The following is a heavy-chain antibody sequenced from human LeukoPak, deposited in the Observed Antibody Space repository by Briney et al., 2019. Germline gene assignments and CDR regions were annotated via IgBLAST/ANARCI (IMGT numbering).Heavy chain of an antibody. V-gene: IGHV3-48*03. CDR3: AREGGSYYGIDN. D-gene: IGHD1-26*01. CDR2: ISSSSTTI. CDR1: GFTFSSYE. J-gene: IGHJ4*02. Sequence: GGSLRLSCAASGFTFSSYEMNWVRQAPGKGLQCVSYISSSSTTIYYADSVKGRFTISRDNAKTSLYLQMNSLRAEDTAVYYCAREGGSYYGIDNWGQGTLVTVSS.